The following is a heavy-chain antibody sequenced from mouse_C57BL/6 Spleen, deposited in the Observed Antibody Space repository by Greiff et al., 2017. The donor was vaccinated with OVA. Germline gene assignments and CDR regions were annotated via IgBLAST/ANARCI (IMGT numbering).Heavy chain of an antibody. CDR1: GYTFTSYW. V-gene: IGHV1-52*01. J-gene: IGHJ3*01. CDR3: ARSRGYDAQFAY. D-gene: IGHD2-3*01. CDR2: IDPSDSET. Sequence: QVQLQQPGAELVRPGSSVKLSCKASGYTFTSYWMHWVKQRPIQGLEWIGNIDPSDSETHYNQKFKDKATLTVDKSSSTAYMQLSSLTSDDSAVYYCARSRGYDAQFAYWGPGTLVTVSA.